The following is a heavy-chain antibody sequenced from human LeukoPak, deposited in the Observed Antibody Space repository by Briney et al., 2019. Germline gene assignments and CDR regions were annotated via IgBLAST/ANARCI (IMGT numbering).Heavy chain of an antibody. J-gene: IGHJ4*02. CDR2: INSDGSST. CDR3: ARVRYYYDSSGSSRNYFDY. Sequence: GGSLRLSCAASGFTFSSYWMHWVRQAPGKGLVWVSRINSDGSSTSYADSVKGRFTISRDNAKNTLYLQMNSLRAEDTAVYYCARVRYYYDSSGSSRNYFDYWGQGTLVTVSS. D-gene: IGHD3-22*01. CDR1: GFTFSSYW. V-gene: IGHV3-74*01.